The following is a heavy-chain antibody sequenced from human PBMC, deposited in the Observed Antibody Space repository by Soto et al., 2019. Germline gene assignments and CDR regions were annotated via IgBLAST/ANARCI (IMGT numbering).Heavy chain of an antibody. CDR2: IYYSGST. V-gene: IGHV4-30-4*01. D-gene: IGHD3-10*01. J-gene: IGHJ3*02. CDR1: GGSISSCDYY. Sequence: PSETLSLTCTVSGGSISSCDYYWSWIRQPPGKGLEWIGYIYYSGSTYYNPSLKSRVTISVDTSKNQFSLKLSSVTAADTAVYYCARATAVGWVRDAFHSWGQGPKVTVSS. CDR3: ARATAVGWVRDAFHS.